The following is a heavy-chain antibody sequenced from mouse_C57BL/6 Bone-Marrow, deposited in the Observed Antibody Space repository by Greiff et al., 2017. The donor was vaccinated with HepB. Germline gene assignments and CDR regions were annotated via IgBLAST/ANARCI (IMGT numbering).Heavy chain of an antibody. CDR2: IYPRSGNT. CDR1: GYTFTSYG. Sequence: VKLMESGAELARPGASVKLSCKASGYTFTSYGISWVKQRTGQGLEWIGEIYPRSGNTYYNEKFKGKATLTADKSSSTAYMELRSLTSEDSAVYFCARKDYYGSSSDYWGQGTTLTVSS. V-gene: IGHV1-81*01. J-gene: IGHJ2*01. D-gene: IGHD1-1*01. CDR3: ARKDYYGSSSDY.